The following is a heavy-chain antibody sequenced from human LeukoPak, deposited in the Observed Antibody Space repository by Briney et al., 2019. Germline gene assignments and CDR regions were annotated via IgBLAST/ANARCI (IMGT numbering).Heavy chain of an antibody. CDR2: IRYDGSNK. V-gene: IGHV3-30*02. CDR3: AKDLPLIVVVPAAITFDY. CDR1: GFTFSSYG. Sequence: PGGSLRLSCAASGFTFSSYGMHWVRQAPGKGLEWVAFIRYDGSNKYYADSVKGRFTIARDNSKNTLYLQMNSLRAEDTAVYYCAKDLPLIVVVPAAITFDYWGQGNLVTVSS. J-gene: IGHJ4*02. D-gene: IGHD2-2*02.